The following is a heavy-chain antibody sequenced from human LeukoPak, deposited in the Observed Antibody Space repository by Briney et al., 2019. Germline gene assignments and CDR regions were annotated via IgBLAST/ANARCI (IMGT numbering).Heavy chain of an antibody. CDR2: ISSSSSYI. Sequence: GGSLRLSCAASGFTFSSYSMSWVRQAPGKGLEWVSSISSSSSYIYYADSVKGRFTISRDNAKNSLYLQMNSLRAEDTAVYYCARDMTGIAAAGYYFDYWGQGTLVTVSS. CDR1: GFTFSSYS. D-gene: IGHD6-13*01. V-gene: IGHV3-21*01. CDR3: ARDMTGIAAAGYYFDY. J-gene: IGHJ4*02.